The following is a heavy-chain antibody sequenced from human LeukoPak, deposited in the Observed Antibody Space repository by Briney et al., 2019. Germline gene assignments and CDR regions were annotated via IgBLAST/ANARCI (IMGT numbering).Heavy chain of an antibody. CDR1: GGSISSYY. Sequence: PSETLSLTCTVSGGSISSYYWSWIRQPPGKGLEWIGYIYYSGSTNYNPSLKSRVTISVDTSKNQFSLKPSSVTAADTAVYYCASTKILGELSLYDYWGQGTLVTVSS. CDR2: IYYSGST. CDR3: ASTKILGELSLYDY. J-gene: IGHJ4*02. V-gene: IGHV4-59*08. D-gene: IGHD3-16*02.